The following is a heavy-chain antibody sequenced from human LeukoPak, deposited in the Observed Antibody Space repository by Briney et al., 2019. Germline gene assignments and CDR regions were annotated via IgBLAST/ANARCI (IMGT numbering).Heavy chain of an antibody. J-gene: IGHJ4*02. D-gene: IGHD3-10*01. Sequence: ASVKVSCKASGYTFTSYDINWVRQATGQGLEWMGWMNPNSANTGYAQKFQGRVTLTRDTSISTAYMELSGLRSEDTAVYYCARNPFGDLMTIDYWGQGTLVAVSS. V-gene: IGHV1-8*01. CDR1: GYTFTSYD. CDR2: MNPNSANT. CDR3: ARNPFGDLMTIDY.